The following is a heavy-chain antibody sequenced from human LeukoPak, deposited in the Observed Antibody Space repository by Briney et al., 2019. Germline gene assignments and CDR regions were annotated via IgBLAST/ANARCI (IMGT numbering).Heavy chain of an antibody. CDR1: GFTFSSYS. CDR3: ARGGYSSGPDY. V-gene: IGHV3-21*01. CDR2: ISSSSNYI. Sequence: GGSLRLSCAASGFTFSSYSMNWVRQAPGKGLELVSSISSSSNYIYYADSVKGRFTISRDSAKNSLYLQMNSLRAEDTAVYYCARGGYSSGPDYWGQGTLVTVSS. J-gene: IGHJ4*02. D-gene: IGHD6-25*01.